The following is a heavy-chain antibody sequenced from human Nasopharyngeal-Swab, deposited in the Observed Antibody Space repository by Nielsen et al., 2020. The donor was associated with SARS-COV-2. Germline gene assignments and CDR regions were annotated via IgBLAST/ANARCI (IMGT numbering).Heavy chain of an antibody. CDR2: IKHDGSQK. J-gene: IGHJ6*02. CDR1: GFTFSSYW. D-gene: IGHD3-10*01. CDR3: ARDQIGTTMIREVLKRYYYGMDV. Sequence: GGSLRLSCAASGFTFSSYWTTWVRQAPGKGLEWVANIKHDGSQKYYVDSVKGRFSISRDNGKNSLDLQMNSLGVDDTAVYYCARDQIGTTMIREVLKRYYYGMDVWGQGTTVTVS. V-gene: IGHV3-7*03.